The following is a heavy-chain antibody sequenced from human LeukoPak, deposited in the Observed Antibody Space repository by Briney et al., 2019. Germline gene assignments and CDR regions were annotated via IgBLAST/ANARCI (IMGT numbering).Heavy chain of an antibody. CDR1: GFTFSSYA. V-gene: IGHV3-30-3*01. J-gene: IGHJ6*02. CDR2: ISYDGSNK. D-gene: IGHD3-16*01. CDR3: AKFGGYDYYYYGMDV. Sequence: GGSLRLSCAASGFTFSSYAMHWVRQAPGKGLEWVAVISYDGSNKYYADSVKGRFTISRDNSKNTLYLQMNSLRAEDTAVYYCAKFGGYDYYYYGMDVWGQGTTVTVSS.